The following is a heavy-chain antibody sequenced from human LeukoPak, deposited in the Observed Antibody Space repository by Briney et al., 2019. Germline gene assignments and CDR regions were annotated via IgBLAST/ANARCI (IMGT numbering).Heavy chain of an antibody. J-gene: IGHJ3*02. Sequence: SETLSLTCTVSGGSITNYYWTWIRQPPGKELEWIGFIYNSGSTNYSPSLKSRVTISVDTSKNQFSLKLSSVTAADTAVYYCARGESGNHAGFFDIWGQGTMVTVSS. V-gene: IGHV4-59*01. CDR3: ARGESGNHAGFFDI. CDR2: IYNSGST. D-gene: IGHD1-14*01. CDR1: GGSITNYY.